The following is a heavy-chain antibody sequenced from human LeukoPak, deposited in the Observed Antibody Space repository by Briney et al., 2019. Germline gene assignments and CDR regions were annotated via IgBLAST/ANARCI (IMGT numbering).Heavy chain of an antibody. CDR1: GFTVSSNY. J-gene: IGHJ4*02. Sequence: AGGSLRLSCAASGFTVSSNYMSWVRQAPGKGLEWVSVIYSAGSTYYADSVKGRFTISRDSSKNTLYLQMNSLRADDTAVYYCARDGARWLQLRGRYFDYWGQGTLVTVSS. D-gene: IGHD5-24*01. V-gene: IGHV3-66*01. CDR2: IYSAGST. CDR3: ARDGARWLQLRGRYFDY.